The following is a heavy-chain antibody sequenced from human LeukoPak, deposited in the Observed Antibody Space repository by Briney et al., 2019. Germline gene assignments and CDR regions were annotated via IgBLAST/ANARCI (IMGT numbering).Heavy chain of an antibody. J-gene: IGHJ5*02. D-gene: IGHD4-11*01. V-gene: IGHV1-18*01. Sequence: ASVKVSCKASGYTFTSYGISWVRHAPGQGLEWMGWISAYNGNTNYAQKLQGRVTMTTDTSTSTACMELRSLRSDDTAVYYCARDLGAYSIAWFDPWGQGTLVTVSS. CDR1: GYTFTSYG. CDR2: ISAYNGNT. CDR3: ARDLGAYSIAWFDP.